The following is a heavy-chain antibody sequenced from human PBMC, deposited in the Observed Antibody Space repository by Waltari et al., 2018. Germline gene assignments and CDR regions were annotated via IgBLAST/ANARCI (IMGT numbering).Heavy chain of an antibody. CDR3: AKRGGTGPVAVTGIHCDY. J-gene: IGHJ4*02. CDR1: GFTFSTYA. CDR2: ISSSGDNA. D-gene: IGHD2-8*02. V-gene: IGHV3-23*01. Sequence: EVQLLGSGGGLVQRGGSLRLSCQASGFTFSTYAMSWVRQAPGKGLEWVSSISSSGDNAYYTDSVRGRCTISRDNSKNTLFLEVNSLRVEDTATYYCAKRGGTGPVAVTGIHCDYWGQGILVTVSS.